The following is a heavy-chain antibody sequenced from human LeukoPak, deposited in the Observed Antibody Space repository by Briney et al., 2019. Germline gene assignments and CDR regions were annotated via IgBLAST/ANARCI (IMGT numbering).Heavy chain of an antibody. CDR3: AKVVPGITMLRGVTWFDP. CDR2: INGSGGST. D-gene: IGHD3-10*01. Sequence: PGGSLRLSCAASGFTFSSYAMSWVRQAPGKGLEWVSDINGSGGSTYYADSVKGRFTISRDNSKNTLYLQMNSLRAEDTAVYYCAKVVPGITMLRGVTWFDPWGQGTLVTVSS. J-gene: IGHJ5*02. CDR1: GFTFSSYA. V-gene: IGHV3-23*01.